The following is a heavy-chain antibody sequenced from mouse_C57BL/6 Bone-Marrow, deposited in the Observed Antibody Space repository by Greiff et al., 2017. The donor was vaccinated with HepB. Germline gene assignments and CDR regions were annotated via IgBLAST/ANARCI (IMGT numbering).Heavy chain of an antibody. CDR2: IDPSDSYT. D-gene: IGHD1-1*01. Sequence: VKLQQPGAELVRPGPSVKLSCKASGYTFTSYWMHWVKQRPGQGLEWIGVIDPSDSYTNYNQKFKGKATLTVDTSSSTAYMQLSSLTSEDSAVYYCACPYYYGSSYPDYWGQGTTLTVSS. J-gene: IGHJ2*01. CDR3: ACPYYYGSSYPDY. CDR1: GYTFTSYW. V-gene: IGHV1-59*01.